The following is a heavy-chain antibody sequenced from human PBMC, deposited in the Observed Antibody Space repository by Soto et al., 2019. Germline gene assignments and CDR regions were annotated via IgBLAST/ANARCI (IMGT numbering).Heavy chain of an antibody. D-gene: IGHD1-1*01. CDR3: ARDQLEGNWFDP. CDR1: GGSISSGGYA. V-gene: IGHV4-30-2*01. Sequence: SETLSLTCTVSGGSISSGGYAWNWIRQAPGKGLEWIGYIYHSGYTLYNPSLKGRVTISVDKSKNHFSLNLTSVTAADTAVYYCARDQLEGNWFDPWGQGALVTVSS. CDR2: IYHSGYT. J-gene: IGHJ5*02.